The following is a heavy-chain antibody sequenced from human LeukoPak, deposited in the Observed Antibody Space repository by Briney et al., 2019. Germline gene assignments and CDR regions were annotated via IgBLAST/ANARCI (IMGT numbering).Heavy chain of an antibody. CDR1: GYTFTSYG. CDR2: ISAYNGNT. D-gene: IGHD2-2*01. V-gene: IGHV1-18*01. J-gene: IGHJ6*02. CDR3: ARDLGVVVVPAAQLGKYYYYGMDV. Sequence: ASVKVSCKASGYTFTSYGISWVRQAPGQGLEWMGWISAYNGNTNYAQKLQGRVTMTTDTSTSTAYMELRSLRSDDTAVYYCARDLGVVVVPAAQLGKYYYYGMDVWGQGTTVTVSS.